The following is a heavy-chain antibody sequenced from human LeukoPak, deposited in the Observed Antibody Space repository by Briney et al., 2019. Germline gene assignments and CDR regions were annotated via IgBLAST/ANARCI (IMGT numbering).Heavy chain of an antibody. CDR1: GYTFTRYA. CDR3: ARGDDYYDSSGYYTGIDY. D-gene: IGHD3-22*01. Sequence: ASVKVSCKASGYTFTRYALHWVRQAPRQRLEWMGWVNAGNGKTKYSQKFQGRVTITRDTSASTAYMELSSLRSEDTAVYYRARGDDYYDSSGYYTGIDYWGQGTPVTVSS. J-gene: IGHJ4*02. V-gene: IGHV1-3*01. CDR2: VNAGNGKT.